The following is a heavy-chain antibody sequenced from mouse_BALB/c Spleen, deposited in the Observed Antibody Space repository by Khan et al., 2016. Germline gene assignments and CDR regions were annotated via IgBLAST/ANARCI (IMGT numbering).Heavy chain of an antibody. D-gene: IGHD1-1*01. J-gene: IGHJ3*01. CDR1: GFDFSRYW. Sequence: EVKLLESGGGLVHPGGSLKLSCAASGFDFSRYWMSWVRQAPGKGLEWIGEINPDSYTINYTPSLKDKFIISRDNAKNTLYLQMSKVRSEDTDLXYCARAGYYGYLAYWGQGTLVTVSA. V-gene: IGHV4-1*02. CDR2: INPDSYTI. CDR3: ARAGYYGYLAY.